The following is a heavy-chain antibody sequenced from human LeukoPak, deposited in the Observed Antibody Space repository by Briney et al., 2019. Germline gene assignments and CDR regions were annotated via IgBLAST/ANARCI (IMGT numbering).Heavy chain of an antibody. CDR3: AREEGYDLFDY. J-gene: IGHJ4*02. CDR2: IKHDGSEK. CDR1: GFIFTGYF. Sequence: PGGSLRLSCAASGFIFTGYFMSWVRQAPGKGLEWVASIKHDGSEKYYVDSVRGRFTISRDNTKNLLYLQMSSLRAEDTAVYYCAREEGYDLFDYWGQGTLVTVSS. V-gene: IGHV3-7*01. D-gene: IGHD5-12*01.